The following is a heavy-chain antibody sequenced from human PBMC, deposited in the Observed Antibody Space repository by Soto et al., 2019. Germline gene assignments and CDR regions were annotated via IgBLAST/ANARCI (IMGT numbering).Heavy chain of an antibody. CDR1: GFTVSTYN. CDR3: ARKLSGAVQGWAYGMDV. Sequence: EVHLVESGGGLMQPGGSLRLSCAASGFTVSTYNMIWVRQAPVKGLEWVSVTYSGGSTQYADSVKGRFTVSRDNSKNTLYLQMSSLREEERAVYYCARKLSGAVQGWAYGMDVWGRGTTVNVSS. V-gene: IGHV3-53*02. D-gene: IGHD1-26*01. J-gene: IGHJ6*02. CDR2: TYSGGST.